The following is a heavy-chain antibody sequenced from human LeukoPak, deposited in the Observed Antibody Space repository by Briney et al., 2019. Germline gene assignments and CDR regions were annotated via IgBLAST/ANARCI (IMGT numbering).Heavy chain of an antibody. CDR1: GGSFSGYY. Sequence: SETLSLTCAVYGGSFSGYYWSWIRQPPGKGLEWIGEINHSGSTNYNPSLKSRVTISVDTSKNQFSLKLSSVTAADTAVYYCGRLRSSGYYHFDYWGQGTLVTVSS. J-gene: IGHJ4*02. V-gene: IGHV4-34*01. CDR3: GRLRSSGYYHFDY. CDR2: INHSGST. D-gene: IGHD3-22*01.